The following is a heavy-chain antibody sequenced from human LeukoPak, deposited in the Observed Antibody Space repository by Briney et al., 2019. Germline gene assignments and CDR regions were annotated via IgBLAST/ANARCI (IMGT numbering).Heavy chain of an antibody. J-gene: IGHJ4*02. V-gene: IGHV3-23*01. D-gene: IGHD3-9*01. CDR2: ISGGGTTT. Sequence: GGSLRLSCTASGFTFRSYTMNWVRQAPGKGLEWVSTISGGGTTTYYAESVKGRFTISRDNSKNTLYLQLNSLRAEDTAVYYCAKMNVLTGYYTPNFDFWGQGTLVTVSS. CDR3: AKMNVLTGYYTPNFDF. CDR1: GFTFRSYT.